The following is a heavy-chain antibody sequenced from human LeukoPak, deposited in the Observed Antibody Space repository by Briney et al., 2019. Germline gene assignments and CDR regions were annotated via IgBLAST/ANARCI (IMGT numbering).Heavy chain of an antibody. D-gene: IGHD5-18*01. V-gene: IGHV3-23*01. CDR1: GFTFSSYG. J-gene: IGHJ4*01. CDR3: ARRSSYGFDY. CDR2: VFGSDAGP. Sequence: GGSLRLSCAASGFTFSSYGLSRVRQAPGKGLEWLSSVFGSDAGPSNADSVRGRFTISRDNSKNTLYLQMNSLRAEDTAVYYCARRSSYGFDYWGHGILVTVSS.